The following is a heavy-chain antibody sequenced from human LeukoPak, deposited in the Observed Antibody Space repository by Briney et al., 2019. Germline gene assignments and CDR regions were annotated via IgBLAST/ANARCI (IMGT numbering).Heavy chain of an antibody. CDR3: ARELVVKQDLAY. CDR1: GFTFSSYG. Sequence: GGSLRLSCAASGFTFSSYGFHWVRQAPGKGLEWVADIWYHGRNQYYADSVKGRFTFSRDDSKNTLYLQMNSLRAEDTAVYYCARELVVKQDLAYWGQGTLVTVSS. CDR2: IWYHGRNQ. J-gene: IGHJ4*02. D-gene: IGHD2-15*01. V-gene: IGHV3-33*08.